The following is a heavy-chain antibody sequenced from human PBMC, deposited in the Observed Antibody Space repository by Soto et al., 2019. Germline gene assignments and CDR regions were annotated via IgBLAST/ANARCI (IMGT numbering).Heavy chain of an antibody. V-gene: IGHV1-46*01. CDR1: GYTFTSYY. J-gene: IGHJ5*02. D-gene: IGHD1-26*01. CDR2: INPSGGSP. CDR3: ERDVGGNWFDP. Sequence: AASVKVSCKASGYTFTSYYIHWVRQAPGQGLEWMGTINPSGGSPDYAQKFQGRVTMTRDTSTSTVYMELNSLRSEDTAVYYCERDVGGNWFDPWGQGTQVTVSS.